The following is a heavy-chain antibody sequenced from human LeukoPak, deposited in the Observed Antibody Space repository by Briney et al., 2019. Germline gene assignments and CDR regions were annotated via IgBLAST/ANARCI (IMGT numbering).Heavy chain of an antibody. V-gene: IGHV3-7*04. CDR3: AREPSICNSITC. D-gene: IGHD2/OR15-2a*01. Sequence: WGSLRLSCTASGFVFTKYWMSWVRQAPGKGLEWVANIKQDGSEKYYVDSVKGRFTISRDNAKNSLYLQMSSLRVEDTALYYCAREPSICNSITCWGQGTLVTDSS. J-gene: IGHJ4*02. CDR1: GFVFTKYW. CDR2: IKQDGSEK.